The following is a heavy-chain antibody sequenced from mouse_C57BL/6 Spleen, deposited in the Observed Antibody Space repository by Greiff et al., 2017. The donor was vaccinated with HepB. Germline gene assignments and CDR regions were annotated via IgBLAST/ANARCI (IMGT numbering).Heavy chain of an antibody. J-gene: IGHJ3*01. Sequence: EVQLVESGGGLVKPGGSLKLSCAASGFTFSSYTMSWVRQTPEKRLEWVATISGGGGNTYYPDSVTGRFTISRDNAKNTLYLQMSRLRSEDTDWYYCARYDDDGSSVPWFAYWDQGTLVTVSA. D-gene: IGHD1-1*01. CDR1: GFTFSSYT. CDR2: ISGGGGNT. CDR3: ARYDDDGSSVPWFAY. V-gene: IGHV5-9*01.